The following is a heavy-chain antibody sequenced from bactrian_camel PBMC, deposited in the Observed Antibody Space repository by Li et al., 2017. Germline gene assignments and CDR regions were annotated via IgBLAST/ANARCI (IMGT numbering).Heavy chain of an antibody. Sequence: QLVESGGGSVQAGGSLRLSCAASGRAYHTYYFGWFRQAPGKEREGVASIYAGGGRPHYDDSVKGRFAISLDNSERTLSLQMNNLKPEDSAMCFCAAGTGPTGAKVWGGCWYNHWGQGTQVTVS. D-gene: IGHD2*01. CDR3: AAGTGPTGAKVWGGCWYNH. CDR1: GRAYHTYY. J-gene: IGHJ4*01. V-gene: IGHV3S28*01. CDR2: IYAGGGRP.